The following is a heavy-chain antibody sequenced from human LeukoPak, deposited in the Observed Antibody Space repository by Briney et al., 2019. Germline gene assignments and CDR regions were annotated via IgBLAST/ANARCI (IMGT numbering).Heavy chain of an antibody. CDR2: IQQDGSEK. CDR1: GFTFSSYY. Sequence: GGSLRLSCAASGFTFSSYYMSWVRQAPGKGQEWVASIQQDGSEKYYVDPVKGRFTISRDNAKNSLYLQMNSLRGEDTAVYYCAKKLGTPGPWGQGTLVTVSS. CDR3: AKKLGTPGP. D-gene: IGHD4-23*01. J-gene: IGHJ5*02. V-gene: IGHV3-7*01.